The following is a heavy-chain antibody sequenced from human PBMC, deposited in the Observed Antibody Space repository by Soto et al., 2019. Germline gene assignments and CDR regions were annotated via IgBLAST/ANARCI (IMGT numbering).Heavy chain of an antibody. J-gene: IGHJ4*02. CDR2: IGGRGSPQ. CDR3: ARDVRGLGTGATGLYYFDH. V-gene: IGHV3-11*01. D-gene: IGHD1-26*01. CDR1: GFSFGDRY. Sequence: QVRLVESGGSLVKPGGSLRLSCAASGFSFGDRYMSWLRQAPGQGLEWLGYIGGRGSPQQYADSLKGRISISRGNAKNSLYLQIESLRVEDTAVYYCARDVRGLGTGATGLYYFDHWGQGTMVTASS.